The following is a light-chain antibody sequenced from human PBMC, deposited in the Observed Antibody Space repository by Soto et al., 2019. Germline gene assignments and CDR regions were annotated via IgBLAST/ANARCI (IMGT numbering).Light chain of an antibody. Sequence: QSVLTQPHSVSGSPGQSVTISCTGTSSDVGGYNFVSWYQQHPGKAPKLMIYDVTKRPSGVPDRFSGSKSGITASLTISGLQAEDEADYYCCSYAGSYTWVFGGGTKLTVL. J-gene: IGLJ3*02. V-gene: IGLV2-11*01. CDR2: DVT. CDR3: CSYAGSYTWV. CDR1: SSDVGGYNF.